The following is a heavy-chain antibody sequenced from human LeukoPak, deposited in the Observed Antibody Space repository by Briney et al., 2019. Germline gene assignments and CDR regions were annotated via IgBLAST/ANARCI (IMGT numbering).Heavy chain of an antibody. CDR2: IYYTGNT. Sequence: PSETLSLTCTVSGGSMSSYYWTWIRQPPGKGLEWSGDIYYTGNTNYNPSLKGRVTISANPSKNQFSLKLNPVTAADTAGYYCARRARATVRGDYFDYWGQGNLVTVSS. D-gene: IGHD3-10*01. V-gene: IGHV4-59*08. CDR3: ARRARATVRGDYFDY. J-gene: IGHJ4*02. CDR1: GGSMSSYY.